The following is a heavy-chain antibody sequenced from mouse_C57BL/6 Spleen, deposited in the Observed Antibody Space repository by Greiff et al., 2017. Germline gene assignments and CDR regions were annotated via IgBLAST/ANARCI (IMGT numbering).Heavy chain of an antibody. CDR1: GYSITSGYY. CDR3: ARGGYYAMDY. V-gene: IGHV3-6*01. J-gene: IGHJ4*01. CDR2: ISYDGSN. Sequence: VQLKESGPGLVKPSQSLSLTCSVTGYSITSGYYWNWIRRFPGNKLEWMGYISYDGSNNYNPSLKNRISITRDTSKNQFFLKLNSVTTEDTATYYCARGGYYAMDYWGQGTSVTVSS.